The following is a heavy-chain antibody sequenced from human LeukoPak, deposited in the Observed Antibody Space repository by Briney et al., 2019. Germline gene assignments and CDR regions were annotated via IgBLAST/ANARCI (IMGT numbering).Heavy chain of an antibody. D-gene: IGHD6-19*01. V-gene: IGHV3-23*01. J-gene: IGHJ4*02. CDR2: ISVSGNT. CDR3: AKDPAVADFDY. Sequence: GGSLRLSCAASGFTLSSYAMSWVRQGPGKGLEWVSAISVSGNTYHADSVKGRFTISRDSSKNTLYLQMNSLRAGDAAVYYCAKDPAVADFDYWGQGTLVTVSS. CDR1: GFTLSSYA.